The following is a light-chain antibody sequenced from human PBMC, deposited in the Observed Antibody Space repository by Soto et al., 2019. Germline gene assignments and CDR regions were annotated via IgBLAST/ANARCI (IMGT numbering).Light chain of an antibody. J-gene: IGKJ1*01. CDR2: GAS. CDR1: QSVSASY. V-gene: IGKV3-20*01. Sequence: EIVLTQSPGTLSLSPGERATLSCRATQSVSASYLAWYQQKPGQAPRLLIYGASSRATGIPDRFSGSESGTDFTLTISRLEPEDFAVYYCQHYGGSPRTFGQGTKVEIK. CDR3: QHYGGSPRT.